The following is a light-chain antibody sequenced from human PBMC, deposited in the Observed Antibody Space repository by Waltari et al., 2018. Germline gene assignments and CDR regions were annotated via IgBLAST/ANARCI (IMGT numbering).Light chain of an antibody. CDR1: SSVIGNYNL. CDR3: CSYAGSAISV. J-gene: IGLJ3*02. Sequence: QSALTQTATVSVSPGQSITISCSGTSSVIGNYNLVSWYQQHPGKAPTLISYDVNKRPSGVSNRFSGSKSGNTAFLTISGLQTADEADYYCCSYAGSAISVFGGGTKVTVL. V-gene: IGLV2-23*02. CDR2: DVN.